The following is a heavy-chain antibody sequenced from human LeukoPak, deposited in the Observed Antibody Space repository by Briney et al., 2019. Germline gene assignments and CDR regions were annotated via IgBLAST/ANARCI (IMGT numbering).Heavy chain of an antibody. D-gene: IGHD5-12*01. Sequence: GGSLRLSCAASGFTFDDYAMHWVRQAPGKGLEWVAFIRYDGSYKYYADSVKGRFTISRDNSKNTLYLQMNSLRAEDTAVYYCAKTGRGYSGYDAYYFDYWGQGTLVTVSS. CDR2: IRYDGSYK. V-gene: IGHV3-30*02. CDR3: AKTGRGYSGYDAYYFDY. J-gene: IGHJ4*02. CDR1: GFTFDDYA.